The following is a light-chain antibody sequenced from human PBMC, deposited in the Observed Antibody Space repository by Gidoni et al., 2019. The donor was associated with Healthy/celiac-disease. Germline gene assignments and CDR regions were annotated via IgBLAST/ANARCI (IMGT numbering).Light chain of an antibody. V-gene: IGKV1-39*01. CDR1: QSINGY. Sequence: DIQMTQSPSSLSGSVGDTVTITCRASQSINGYVNWYQQKPGKAPKLLIFASFTLQSGVPSRFSGSGAGTDFTLTINNLQPEDFATYYCQQSESTPLTFGRGTNVDIK. CDR3: QQSESTPLT. CDR2: ASF. J-gene: IGKJ4*01.